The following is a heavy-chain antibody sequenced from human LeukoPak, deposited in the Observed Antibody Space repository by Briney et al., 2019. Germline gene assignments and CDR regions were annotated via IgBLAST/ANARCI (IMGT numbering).Heavy chain of an antibody. Sequence: PGGSLRLSCAASGFTFHYYGMHWVRQAPGKGLEWVAIISYDGSNKYYADSVKGRFTISRDNSKNTLSLQMNSLRVDDTAVYYCARDYDSSGFYSYCDSWGQGTLVTVSS. CDR2: ISYDGSNK. J-gene: IGHJ4*02. CDR1: GFTFHYYG. D-gene: IGHD3-22*01. CDR3: ARDYDSSGFYSYCDS. V-gene: IGHV3-30*03.